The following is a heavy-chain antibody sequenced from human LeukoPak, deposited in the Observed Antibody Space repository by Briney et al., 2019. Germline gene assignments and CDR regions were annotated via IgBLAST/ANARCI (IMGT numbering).Heavy chain of an antibody. CDR1: GGFISNSNYY. J-gene: IGHJ4*02. CDR2: IYYTGRA. Sequence: PSETLSLTCTVSGGFISNSNYYWGWIRQPPGKGLDWIGNIYYTGRAYYNPPLNGRVTISVDTSQNQFSLNLNSMTAADTAVYYCVRLYYYDSSRPPLWGPGTLVVVSS. D-gene: IGHD3-22*01. V-gene: IGHV4-39*01. CDR3: VRLYYYDSSRPPL.